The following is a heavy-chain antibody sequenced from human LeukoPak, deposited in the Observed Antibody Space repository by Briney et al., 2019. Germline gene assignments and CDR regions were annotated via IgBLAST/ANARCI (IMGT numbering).Heavy chain of an antibody. J-gene: IGHJ6*02. CDR1: GGSISTYY. CDR3: ARDISMVRGLIYYGMDV. CDR2: IYYTGST. Sequence: SETLSLTCTVSGGSISTYYWSWVRQPPGKGLQWIGHIYYTGSTTSNPSLKSRVTISVDRSKNQFSLRLSSVTAANTAVYYCARDISMVRGLIYYGMDVWGQGTTVTVSS. D-gene: IGHD3-10*01. V-gene: IGHV4-59*01.